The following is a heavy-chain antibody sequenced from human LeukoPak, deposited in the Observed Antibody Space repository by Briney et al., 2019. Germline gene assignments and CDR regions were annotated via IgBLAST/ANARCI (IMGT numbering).Heavy chain of an antibody. CDR3: ARDPLRGIAVAGHEDY. CDR1: GFTFSDYY. CDR2: ISSSGSTI. J-gene: IGHJ4*02. Sequence: GGSLRLSCAASGFTFSDYYMSWIRQAPGKRQEWVSYISSSGSTIYYADSVKGRFTISRDNAKNSLYLQMNSLRAEDTAVYYCARDPLRGIAVAGHEDYWGQGTLVTVSS. D-gene: IGHD6-19*01. V-gene: IGHV3-11*04.